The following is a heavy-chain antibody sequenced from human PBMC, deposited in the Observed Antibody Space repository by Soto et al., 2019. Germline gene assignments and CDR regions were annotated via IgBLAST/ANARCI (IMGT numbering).Heavy chain of an antibody. V-gene: IGHV4-34*01. CDR1: GGSFSGYY. J-gene: IGHJ3*02. CDR2: INHSGST. D-gene: IGHD2-15*01. CDR3: ARDVDPVAATPARAFDI. Sequence: SETLSLTCAVYGGSFSGYYWSWIRQPPGKGLEWIGEINHSGSTNYNPSLKSRVTISVDTSKNQFSLKLSSVTAADTAVYYCARDVDPVAATPARAFDIWGQGTMVTVSS.